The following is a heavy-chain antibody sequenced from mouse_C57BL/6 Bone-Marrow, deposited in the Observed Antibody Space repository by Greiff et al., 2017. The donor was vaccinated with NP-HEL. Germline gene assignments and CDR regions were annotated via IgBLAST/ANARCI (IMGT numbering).Heavy chain of an antibody. CDR3: ARYDYDGFAY. Sequence: VQLQQSGPELVKPGASVKISCKASGYAFSSSWMNWVKQRPGKGLEWIGRLYPGDGDTNYNGKFKGKATLTADKSSSTAYMQLSSLTSEDSAVYFCARYDYDGFAYWGQGTLVTVSA. V-gene: IGHV1-82*01. D-gene: IGHD2-4*01. J-gene: IGHJ3*01. CDR2: LYPGDGDT. CDR1: GYAFSSSW.